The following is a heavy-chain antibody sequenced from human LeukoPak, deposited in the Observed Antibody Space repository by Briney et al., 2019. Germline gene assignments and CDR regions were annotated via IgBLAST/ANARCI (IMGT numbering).Heavy chain of an antibody. CDR1: GFTVSSNY. D-gene: IGHD5-18*01. V-gene: IGHV3-66*01. J-gene: IGHJ6*02. Sequence: GGSLRLSCAASGFTVSSNYMSWVRQAPGKGPEWVSVIYSGGSTYYADSVKGRFTISRDNSKNTLYLQMNSLRAEDTAVYYCAREENTAMVTDYGMDVWGQGTTVTVSS. CDR2: IYSGGST. CDR3: AREENTAMVTDYGMDV.